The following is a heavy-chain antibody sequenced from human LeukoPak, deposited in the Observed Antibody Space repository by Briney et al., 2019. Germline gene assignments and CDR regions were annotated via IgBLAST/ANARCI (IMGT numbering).Heavy chain of an antibody. Sequence: SETLSLTCAVHGGSFSGYYWSWIRQPPGKGLEWIGEINHSGSTNYNPSLKSRVTISVDTSKNQFSLKLSSVTAADTAVYYCARGRGYDSSGYYQRIDYWGQGTLVTVSS. CDR3: ARGRGYDSSGYYQRIDY. CDR2: INHSGST. J-gene: IGHJ4*02. CDR1: GGSFSGYY. D-gene: IGHD3-22*01. V-gene: IGHV4-34*01.